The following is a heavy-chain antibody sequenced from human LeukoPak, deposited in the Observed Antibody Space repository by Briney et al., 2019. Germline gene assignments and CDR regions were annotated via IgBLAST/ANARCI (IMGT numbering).Heavy chain of an antibody. V-gene: IGHV4-39*07. J-gene: IGHJ4*02. CDR2: INHSGST. CDR3: ARVGVGATTFDY. Sequence: SETLCLTCTVSGGSISSSPYYWSWIRQPPGKGLEWIGEINHSGSTNYNPSLKSRVTISVDTSKNQFSLKLSSVTAADTAVYYCARVGVGATTFDYWGQGTLVTVSS. CDR1: GGSISSSPYY. D-gene: IGHD1-26*01.